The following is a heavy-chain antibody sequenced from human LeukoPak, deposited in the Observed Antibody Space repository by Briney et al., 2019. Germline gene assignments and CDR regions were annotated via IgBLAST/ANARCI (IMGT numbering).Heavy chain of an antibody. CDR1: GFIFSDYY. V-gene: IGHV3-11*05. D-gene: IGHD2-8*01. CDR3: SRDPRLMDF. J-gene: IGHJ4*02. CDR2: IAPSSNYI. Sequence: GGSLRLSCAASGFIFSDYYMTWVRLTPGTGLEWISYIAPSSNYINYAASVKGRFTVSRDNSRNSVYLQMNSSRAEDTAVYYCSRDPRLMDFWGQGTPVTVSS.